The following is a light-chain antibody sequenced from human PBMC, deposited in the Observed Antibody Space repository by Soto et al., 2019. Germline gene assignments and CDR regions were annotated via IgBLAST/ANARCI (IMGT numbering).Light chain of an antibody. CDR2: GAS. J-gene: IGKJ4*01. Sequence: EIVLTQSPGTLSLSPGERATLSCRASQSVSSSYLACYQQKPGQAPRLLIYGASSRATGIPDRFSGSGSGTDVTLTISRLEPEDFAVYYCQQYGSSPPFGGGTKVEIK. V-gene: IGKV3-20*01. CDR1: QSVSSSY. CDR3: QQYGSSPP.